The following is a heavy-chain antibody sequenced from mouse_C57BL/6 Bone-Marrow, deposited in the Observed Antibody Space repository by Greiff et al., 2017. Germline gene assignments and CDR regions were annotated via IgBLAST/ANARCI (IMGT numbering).Heavy chain of an antibody. CDR2: INPNNGGT. Sequence: VQLKESGPELVKPGASVKIPCKASGYTFTDYNMDWVKQSHGKSLEWIGDINPNNGGTIYNQKFKGKATLTVDKSSSTAYMELRSLTSEDTAVYYCARRSYDYFDYWGQGTTLTVSS. V-gene: IGHV1-18*01. J-gene: IGHJ2*01. CDR1: GYTFTDYN. D-gene: IGHD1-1*01. CDR3: ARRSYDYFDY.